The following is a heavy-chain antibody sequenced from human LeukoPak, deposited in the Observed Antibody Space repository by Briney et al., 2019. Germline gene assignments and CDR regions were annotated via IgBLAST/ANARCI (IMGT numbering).Heavy chain of an antibody. CDR3: AKDQSGTYFFDY. J-gene: IGHJ4*02. D-gene: IGHD1-26*01. Sequence: GGSLRLSCAASGFTFSSYGMHWVRQAPGKGLEWVSFIRYDGSNKYYADSVKGQFTISRDNSKNTLYLQMNSLRAEDTAVYYCAKDQSGTYFFDYWGQGTLVSVSS. CDR2: IRYDGSNK. CDR1: GFTFSSYG. V-gene: IGHV3-30*02.